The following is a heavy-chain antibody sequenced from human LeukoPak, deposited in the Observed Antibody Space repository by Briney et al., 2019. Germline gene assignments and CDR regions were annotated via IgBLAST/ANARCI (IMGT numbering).Heavy chain of an antibody. Sequence: SETLSLTCSVSGASISPYYWVWIRQPPGKGLEWIGYIYYSGSTDYNPSLKSRVTISVDTSKNHFSLKLSSVTAADTAVYYCARHGLTHWCDPWGQGTLVTVSS. D-gene: IGHD3-9*01. V-gene: IGHV4-59*08. CDR1: GASISPYY. CDR3: ARHGLTHWCDP. CDR2: IYYSGST. J-gene: IGHJ5*02.